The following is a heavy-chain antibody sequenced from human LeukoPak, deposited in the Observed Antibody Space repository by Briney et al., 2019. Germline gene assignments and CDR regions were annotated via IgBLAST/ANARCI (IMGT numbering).Heavy chain of an antibody. V-gene: IGHV3-33*06. Sequence: PGGSLRLSCAASGFTFSSYGMPWVRQAPGKGLEWVAVIWYDGSNKYYADSVKGRFTISRDNSKNTLYLQMNSLRAEDTAVYYCAKSGYYSIFDYWGQGTLVTVSS. J-gene: IGHJ4*02. CDR1: GFTFSSYG. D-gene: IGHD3-22*01. CDR2: IWYDGSNK. CDR3: AKSGYYSIFDY.